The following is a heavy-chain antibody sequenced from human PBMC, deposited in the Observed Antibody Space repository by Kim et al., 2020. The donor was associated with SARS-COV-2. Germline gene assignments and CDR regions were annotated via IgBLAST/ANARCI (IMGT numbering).Heavy chain of an antibody. CDR2: IYYSGST. Sequence: SETLSLTCTVSGGSISSSSYYWGWIRQPPGKGLEWIGSIYYSGSTYYNPSLKSRVTISVDTSKNQFSLKLSSVTAADTAVFYCANGDLSRFDYWGQGNLV. CDR1: GGSISSSSYY. D-gene: IGHD7-27*01. J-gene: IGHJ4*02. CDR3: ANGDLSRFDY. V-gene: IGHV4-39*01.